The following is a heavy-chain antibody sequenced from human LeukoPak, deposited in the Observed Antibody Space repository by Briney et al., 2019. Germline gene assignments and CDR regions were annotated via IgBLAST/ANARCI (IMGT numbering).Heavy chain of an antibody. CDR3: AILKNDWGLWYFDL. CDR1: GDSVSSNSAA. D-gene: IGHD3-9*01. Sequence: SQTLSLTCAISGDSVSSNSAAWNWIRQSPSRGLEWLGRTYYRSKWYNDYALSVKSRITINPDTSKKHFSLQLNSVTPDDTAVYYCAILKNDWGLWYFDLWGRGTLVTVSS. CDR2: TYYRSKWYN. J-gene: IGHJ2*01. V-gene: IGHV6-1*01.